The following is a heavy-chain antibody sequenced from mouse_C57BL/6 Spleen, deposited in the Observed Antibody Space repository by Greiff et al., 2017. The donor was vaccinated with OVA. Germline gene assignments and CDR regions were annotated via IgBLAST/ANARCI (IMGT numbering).Heavy chain of an antibody. CDR2: ISSGGSYT. V-gene: IGHV5-6*01. J-gene: IGHJ2*01. D-gene: IGHD4-1*01. CDR1: GFTFSSYG. Sequence: EVNLVESGGDLVKPGGSLKLSCAASGFTFSSYGMSWVRQTPDKRLEWVATISSGGSYTYSPDSVKGRFTISRDNAKNTLYLQMSSLKSEDTAMYYGAKHGGNWDREYYFDYWGKGTTLTVSS. CDR3: AKHGGNWDREYYFDY.